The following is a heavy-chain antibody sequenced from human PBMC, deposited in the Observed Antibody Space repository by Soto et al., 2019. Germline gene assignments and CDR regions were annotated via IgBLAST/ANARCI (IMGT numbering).Heavy chain of an antibody. CDR3: AKDRQYYDILTGYYPNDAFDI. V-gene: IGHV3-23*01. CDR2: ISGSGGST. CDR1: GFTFSSYA. Sequence: EVQLLESGGGLVQPGGSLRLSCAASGFTFSSYAMSWVRQAPGKGLEWVSAISGSGGSTYYADSVKGRFTISRDNSKNTLYLQMNSLRAEDTAVYYCAKDRQYYDILTGYYPNDAFDIWGQGTMVTVSS. J-gene: IGHJ3*02. D-gene: IGHD3-9*01.